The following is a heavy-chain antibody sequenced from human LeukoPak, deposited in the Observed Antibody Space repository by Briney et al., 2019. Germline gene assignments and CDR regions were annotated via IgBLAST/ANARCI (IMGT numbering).Heavy chain of an antibody. D-gene: IGHD3-22*01. CDR3: ARDPDYYDSSGYYWFDY. Sequence: AVKVSCKASGGTFSSYAISWVRQAPGQGLEWMGRIIPILGIANYAQKFQGRVTSTADISTSTAYMELSSLRSEDTAVYYCARDPDYYDSSGYYWFDYWGQGTLVTVSS. V-gene: IGHV1-69*04. J-gene: IGHJ4*02. CDR2: IIPILGIA. CDR1: GGTFSSYA.